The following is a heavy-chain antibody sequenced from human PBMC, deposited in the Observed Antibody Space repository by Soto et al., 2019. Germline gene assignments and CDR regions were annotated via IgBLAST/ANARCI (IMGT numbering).Heavy chain of an antibody. D-gene: IGHD3-22*01. CDR3: ALGGIVVTGNWFDP. V-gene: IGHV3-30*03. J-gene: IGHJ5*02. CDR2: ISSDGSNK. CDR1: GFTFSNYA. Sequence: QVQLVESGGGVVQSGRSLRLSCAASGFTFSNYAMHWVRQAPGEGLEWVAVISSDGSNKYYADSVKGRFTISRDNSKNMLYLQMNTLRTEDTAVHYCALGGIVVTGNWFDPWGQGTLVTVSS.